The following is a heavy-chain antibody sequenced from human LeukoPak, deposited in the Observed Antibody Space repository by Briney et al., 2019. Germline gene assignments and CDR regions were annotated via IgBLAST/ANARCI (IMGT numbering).Heavy chain of an antibody. CDR2: INHSGST. Sequence: SETLSLTFAVYGGSFSGYYWSWIRQPPGKGLEWIGEINHSGSTNYNPSLKSRVTISVDTSKNQFSLKLSSVTAADTAVYYCARRDAAAGTRSYYFDYWGQGTLVTVSS. CDR1: GGSFSGYY. J-gene: IGHJ4*02. D-gene: IGHD6-13*01. V-gene: IGHV4-34*01. CDR3: ARRDAAAGTRSYYFDY.